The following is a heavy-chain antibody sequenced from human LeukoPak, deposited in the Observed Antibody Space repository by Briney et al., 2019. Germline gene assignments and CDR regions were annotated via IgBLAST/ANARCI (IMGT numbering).Heavy chain of an antibody. Sequence: PSETLSLTCTASGDSISRGTYWWSWIRQPAGKGLEWIGRVYTSGTTNYNPSLKSRVTILVDSSNNQFSLKLSSVTAADTAVYYCARVGKVDIVPKRVGPLDYWGQGTLVTVSS. CDR2: VYTSGTT. CDR1: GDSISRGTYW. V-gene: IGHV4-61*02. J-gene: IGHJ4*02. D-gene: IGHD5-12*01. CDR3: ARVGKVDIVPKRVGPLDY.